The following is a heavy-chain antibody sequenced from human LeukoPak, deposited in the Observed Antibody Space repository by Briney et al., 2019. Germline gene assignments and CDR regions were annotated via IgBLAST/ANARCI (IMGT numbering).Heavy chain of an antibody. Sequence: SETLSLTCTVSGGSISSYYWSWIRHPPGKGLEWIGYIYYSGSTNYNPSLKSRVTISVDTSKNQFSLKLSSVTAADTAVYYRARATYGDYVNFDYWGQGTLVTVSS. CDR1: GGSISSYY. CDR2: IYYSGST. CDR3: ARATYGDYVNFDY. V-gene: IGHV4-59*01. J-gene: IGHJ4*02. D-gene: IGHD4-17*01.